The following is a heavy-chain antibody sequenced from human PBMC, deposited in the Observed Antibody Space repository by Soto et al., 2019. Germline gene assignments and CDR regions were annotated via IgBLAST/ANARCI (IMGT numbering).Heavy chain of an antibody. CDR3: ARAYGGYADY. CDR2: IYYSGST. CDR1: AGSISSYY. V-gene: IGHV4-59*01. D-gene: IGHD5-12*01. J-gene: IGHJ4*02. Sequence: SETLSLTCTVSAGSISSYYWSWIRQPPGKGLEWIGYIYYSGSTNYNPSLKSRVTISVDTSKNQFSLKLSSVTAADTAVYYCARAYGGYADYWGQGALVTV.